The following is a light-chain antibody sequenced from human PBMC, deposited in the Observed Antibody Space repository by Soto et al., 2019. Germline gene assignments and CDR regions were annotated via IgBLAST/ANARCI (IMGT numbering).Light chain of an antibody. CDR3: QQYNSYSVT. CDR2: DAS. J-gene: IGKJ1*01. CDR1: RSISSW. V-gene: IGKV1-5*01. Sequence: DIQMTQSPSTLSASVGDRVTITCRASRSISSWLAWYQQKPGKAPKLLIYDASSLESGVPSRFSGSGSGTEFTLTISSLQPDDFATYYCQQYNSYSVTFGQGTKV.